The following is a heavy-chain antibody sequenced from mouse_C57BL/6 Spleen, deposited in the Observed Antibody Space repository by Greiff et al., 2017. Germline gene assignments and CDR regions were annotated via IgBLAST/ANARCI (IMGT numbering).Heavy chain of an antibody. CDR3: AREDYAMYY. V-gene: IGHV1-61*01. Sequence: VQLQQPGAELVRPGSSVKLSCKASGYNFTSYWMDWVKQRPGQGLEWIGNIYPSDSETHYNQKFKDKATLTVDKSSSTAYMQLSSLTSEDSAVYYCAREDYAMYYWGQGTSVTVST. CDR2: IYPSDSET. CDR1: GYNFTSYW. J-gene: IGHJ4*01.